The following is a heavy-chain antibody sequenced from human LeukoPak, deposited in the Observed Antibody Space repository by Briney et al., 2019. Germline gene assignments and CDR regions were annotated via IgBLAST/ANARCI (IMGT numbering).Heavy chain of an antibody. CDR2: INHSGST. V-gene: IGHV4-34*01. CDR3: ARPRGYGDYFDAFDI. D-gene: IGHD4-17*01. CDR1: GGSFSGYY. Sequence: SETLSLTCAVYGGSFSGYYWSWIRQPPGKGLEWIGEINHSGSTNYNPSLKSRVTISVDTSKNQFSLKLSSVTAADTAVYYCARPRGYGDYFDAFDIWGQGTMVTVSS. J-gene: IGHJ3*02.